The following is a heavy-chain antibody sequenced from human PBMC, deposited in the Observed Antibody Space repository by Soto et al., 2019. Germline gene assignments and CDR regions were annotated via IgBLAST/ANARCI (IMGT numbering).Heavy chain of an antibody. CDR2: IIGSGDSR. J-gene: IGHJ2*01. CDR3: AKSFGGWWYFDL. D-gene: IGHD3-3*01. Sequence: EVQLLESGGGLVQPGGSLRLSCAASGFTFSSYAMSWVRQAPGMGLEWVSTIIGSGDSRYYADSVKGRFTIPRDNSKNTLYLQMNSLRAEDTAVYYCAKSFGGWWYFDLWGRGNRVTVSS. CDR1: GFTFSSYA. V-gene: IGHV3-23*01.